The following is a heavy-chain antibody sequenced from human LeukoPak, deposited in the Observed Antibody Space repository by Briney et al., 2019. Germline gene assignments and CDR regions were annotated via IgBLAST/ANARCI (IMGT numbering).Heavy chain of an antibody. V-gene: IGHV5-51*01. CDR3: ARSAGDCSKGVCYSYNWFDP. D-gene: IGHD2-8*01. CDR1: GYSFTSYW. J-gene: IGHJ5*02. CDR2: IYPDDSDT. Sequence: GESLKISCKGSGYSFTSYWIGWVRQMSGKGLEWMGIIYPDDSDTRYSPSFEGQVTISADKSISAAYLQWSSLRASDTAMYYCARSAGDCSKGVCYSYNWFDPWGQGTLVTVSS.